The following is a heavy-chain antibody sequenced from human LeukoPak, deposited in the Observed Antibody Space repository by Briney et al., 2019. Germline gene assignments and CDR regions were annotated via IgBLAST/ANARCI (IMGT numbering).Heavy chain of an antibody. Sequence: GGSLRLSCAASGFSFNNYYMGWIRQAPGKGLEWISYISASGSTIFYADSVKGRFTISRDNAKNSLYLQMNSLRAEDTALYYCARAVAGIPSDYWGQGTLVTVSS. D-gene: IGHD6-19*01. CDR3: ARAVAGIPSDY. V-gene: IGHV3-11*01. J-gene: IGHJ4*02. CDR2: ISASGSTI. CDR1: GFSFNNYY.